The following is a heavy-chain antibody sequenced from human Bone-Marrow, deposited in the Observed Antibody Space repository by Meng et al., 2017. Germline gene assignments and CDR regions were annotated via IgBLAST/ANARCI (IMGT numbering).Heavy chain of an antibody. CDR1: GYTFSDYY. V-gene: IGHV1-2*02. D-gene: IGHD6-19*01. CDR3: AREPPPYSSGCR. Sequence: ASVKVSCKASGYTFSDYYMDWVRQAPGQGLEWMGWINPNSGATNYAQKFQGRVTLTRDKSITTVYMDVTSLRSEDTAVYYCAREPPPYSSGCRWGQGTLVTVSS. CDR2: INPNSGAT. J-gene: IGHJ4*02.